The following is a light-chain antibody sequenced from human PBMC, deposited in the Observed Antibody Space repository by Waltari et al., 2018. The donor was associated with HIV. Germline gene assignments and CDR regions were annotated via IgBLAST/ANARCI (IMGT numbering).Light chain of an antibody. Sequence: QPKMTQAPSASKTPGQRITMSCSGGRSNIGNNFISWYPQFPGLAPRLVIYMNDQMPTAVPGRFSGSKSGTSAFLAITGLRLEDEATYICASWDHTLGHWIFGGGTKLTVL. V-gene: IGLV1-47*01. CDR1: RSNIGNNF. CDR3: ASWDHTLGHWI. CDR2: MND. J-gene: IGLJ3*02.